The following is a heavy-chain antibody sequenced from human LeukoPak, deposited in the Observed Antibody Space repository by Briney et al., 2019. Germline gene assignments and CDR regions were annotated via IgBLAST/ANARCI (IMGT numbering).Heavy chain of an antibody. V-gene: IGHV4-34*01. Sequence: SETLSLTCAVYGGSFSGYYWSWIRQPPGKGLEWIGEINHSGSTNYNPSLKSRVTISVDTSKNQFSLKLSSVTAADTAVYYCARGGIQGLYYYYGMDVWGQGTTVTVSS. CDR1: GGSFSGYY. CDR2: INHSGST. J-gene: IGHJ6*02. CDR3: ARGGIQGLYYYYGMDV.